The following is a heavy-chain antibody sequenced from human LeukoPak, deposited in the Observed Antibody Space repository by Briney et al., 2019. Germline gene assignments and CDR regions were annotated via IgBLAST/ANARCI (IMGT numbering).Heavy chain of an antibody. CDR1: VYTFTSYG. J-gene: IGHJ5*02. V-gene: IGHV1-18*01. CDR3: ARAPGRTYSSGWYWVGNRDWFDP. Sequence: ASVTVSCTSSVYTFTSYGISWVRQAPGQGLEWMGWISAYNGNTNYSQKLQGRVTMTTDTSTSTAYMELRSLRSDDTAVYYCARAPGRTYSSGWYWVGNRDWFDPWGQGTLVTVSS. CDR2: ISAYNGNT. D-gene: IGHD6-19*01.